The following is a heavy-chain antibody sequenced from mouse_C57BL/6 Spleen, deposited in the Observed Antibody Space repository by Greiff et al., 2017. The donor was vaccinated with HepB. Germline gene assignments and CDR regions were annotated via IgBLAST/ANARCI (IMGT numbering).Heavy chain of an antibody. CDR1: GYTFTSYW. D-gene: IGHD1-1*01. CDR2: INPSNGGT. Sequence: VQLQQPGTELVKPGASVKLSCKASGYTFTSYWMHWVKQRPGQGLEWIGNINPSNGGTNYNEKFKSKATLTVDKSSSTAYMQLSSLTSEDSAVYYCEYYGSSYGNYFDYWGQGTTLTVSS. J-gene: IGHJ2*01. V-gene: IGHV1-53*01. CDR3: EYYGSSYGNYFDY.